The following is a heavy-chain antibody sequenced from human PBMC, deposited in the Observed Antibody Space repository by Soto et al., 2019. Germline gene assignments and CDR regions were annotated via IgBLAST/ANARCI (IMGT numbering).Heavy chain of an antibody. CDR2: IYYSGST. Sequence: SETLSLTCTVSGDSITSGESYWSWIRQPPGKGLEWIGYIYYSGSTYYNPSLKSRISISVDTSKNQFSLKLRSVTAADTAVYYCARIETQDFWSGYYFDYWGQGTLVTVSS. J-gene: IGHJ4*02. D-gene: IGHD3-3*01. CDR3: ARIETQDFWSGYYFDY. CDR1: GDSITSGESY. V-gene: IGHV4-30-4*02.